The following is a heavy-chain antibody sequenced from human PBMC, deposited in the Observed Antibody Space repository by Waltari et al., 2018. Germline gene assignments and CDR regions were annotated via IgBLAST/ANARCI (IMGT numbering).Heavy chain of an antibody. J-gene: IGHJ4*02. Sequence: EVQLVQSGAEVKKPGESLKISCKGSGYSFTSYWIGWVRQMPGKGLEWVSAISGSGGSTYYADSVKGRFTISRDNSKNTLYLQMNSLRAEDTAVYYCAPPRGDGYNPEYYFDYWGQGTLVTVSS. V-gene: IGHV3-23*04. CDR2: ISGSGGST. CDR1: GYSFTSYW. D-gene: IGHD5-12*01. CDR3: APPRGDGYNPEYYFDY.